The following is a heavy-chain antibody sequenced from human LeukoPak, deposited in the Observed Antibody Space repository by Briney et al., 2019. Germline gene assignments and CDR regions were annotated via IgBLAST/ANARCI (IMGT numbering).Heavy chain of an antibody. CDR1: GYTFTSYY. CDR3: ARVSKSNSPDGYYDFWSGYFGMDYYYYMDV. J-gene: IGHJ6*03. Sequence: ASVKVSCKASGYTFTSYYMHWVRQAPGQGLEWMGIINPSGGSTSYAQKFQGRVNMTRDTSTSTVYMELSSLRSEDTAVYYCARVSKSNSPDGYYDFWSGYFGMDYYYYMDVWGKGTTVTVSS. D-gene: IGHD3-3*01. CDR2: INPSGGST. V-gene: IGHV1-46*01.